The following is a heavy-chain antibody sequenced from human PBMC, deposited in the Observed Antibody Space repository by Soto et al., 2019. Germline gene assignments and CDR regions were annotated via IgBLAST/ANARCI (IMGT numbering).Heavy chain of an antibody. Sequence: QVQLVQSGAEVKKPGASVKVSCKASGYTFTGYYMHWVRQAPGQGLEWMGWINPNSGGTNYAQKFQGRVTMTRDTSISTAYMELSRLRSDDTAVYYCARPFPRATTVVTPPQAFDIWGQGTMVTVSS. D-gene: IGHD4-17*01. J-gene: IGHJ3*02. V-gene: IGHV1-2*02. CDR2: INPNSGGT. CDR3: ARPFPRATTVVTPPQAFDI. CDR1: GYTFTGYY.